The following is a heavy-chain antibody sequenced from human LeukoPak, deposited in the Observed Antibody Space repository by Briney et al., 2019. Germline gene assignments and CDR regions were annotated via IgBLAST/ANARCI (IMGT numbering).Heavy chain of an antibody. CDR2: IYSGGST. CDR1: GFTASSNY. Sequence: GGSLRLSCAASGFTASSNYMSWVRQAPGKGLEWVSVIYSGGSTYYADSVKGRFTISRDNSKNTLYLQMNSLRAEDTAVYYCARATSPDYYYGMDVWGQGTTVTVSS. J-gene: IGHJ6*02. CDR3: ARATSPDYYYGMDV. V-gene: IGHV3-66*01.